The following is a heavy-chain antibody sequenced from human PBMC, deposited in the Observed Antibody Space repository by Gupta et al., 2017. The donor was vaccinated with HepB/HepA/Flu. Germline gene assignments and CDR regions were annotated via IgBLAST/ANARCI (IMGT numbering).Heavy chain of an antibody. J-gene: IGHJ4*02. CDR3: AREQEGGGFDY. CDR1: GGSTSSGGYS. V-gene: IGHV4-30-2*01. D-gene: IGHD3-16*01. Sequence: QLQLQESGSGLVKPSQTLSLTSAVPGGSTSSGGYSWSWIRQPPGKGLEWIGYIYPSGSTYYNPSPKSRVTISVDRSKNQFSLKLSSVTAADTAVYYWAREQEGGGFDYWGQGTLVTVSS. CDR2: IYPSGST.